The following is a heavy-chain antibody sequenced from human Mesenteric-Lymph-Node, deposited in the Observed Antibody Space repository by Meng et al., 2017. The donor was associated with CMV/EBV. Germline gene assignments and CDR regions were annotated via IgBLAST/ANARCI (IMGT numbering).Heavy chain of an antibody. D-gene: IGHD4-23*01. CDR2: ISSSSSYI. J-gene: IGHJ4*02. Sequence: GESLKISCAASGFTFSSYSMNWVRQAPGKGLEWVSSISSSSSYINYADSVKGRFTVSRDNAKNSLYLQMNTLRAEDTAVYYCARGYQAYGGNPVDYWGQGTLVTVSS. V-gene: IGHV3-21*01. CDR1: GFTFSSYS. CDR3: ARGYQAYGGNPVDY.